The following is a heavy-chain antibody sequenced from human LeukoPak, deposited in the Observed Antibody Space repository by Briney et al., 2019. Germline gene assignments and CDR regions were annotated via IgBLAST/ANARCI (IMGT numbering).Heavy chain of an antibody. Sequence: AASVKVSCKASGYTFTSYGISWVRQAPGQGLEWMGWISAYNGNTNYAQKLQGRVTMTTDTSTSTAYMELRSLRSDDTAVYYCARDLDQYSGRFGGFGHDFWGQGTLVTVSS. CDR1: GYTFTSYG. CDR2: ISAYNGNT. D-gene: IGHD1-26*01. V-gene: IGHV1-18*01. CDR3: ARDLDQYSGRFGGFGHDF. J-gene: IGHJ4*02.